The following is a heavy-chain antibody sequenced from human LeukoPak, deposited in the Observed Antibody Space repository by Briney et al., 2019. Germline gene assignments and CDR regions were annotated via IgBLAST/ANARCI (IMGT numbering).Heavy chain of an antibody. V-gene: IGHV1-69*05. CDR3: ARHKIAAADLDY. D-gene: IGHD6-13*01. CDR2: IIPIFGTA. CDR1: GGTFSSYA. Sequence: SVKVSCKASGGTFSSYAISWVRQAPGQGLEWMGGIIPIFGTANYAQKFQGRVTITTDESTSTAYMELSSLRSEDTAVYYCARHKIAAADLDYWGQGTLVTVSS. J-gene: IGHJ4*02.